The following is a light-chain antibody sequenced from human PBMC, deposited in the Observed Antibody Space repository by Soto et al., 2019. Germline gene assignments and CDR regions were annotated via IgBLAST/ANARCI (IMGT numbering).Light chain of an antibody. CDR1: QCIGSY. Sequence: IQLTQSPSSLSASVGDRVTITCRASQCIGSYLAWYQQKPGEAPKLLIFAASTLQSGVPSRFSGSGSGTDFTLTISSLQPEDFATYYCQQVSTYPSTFGGGTKVDI. V-gene: IGKV1-9*01. CDR2: AAS. J-gene: IGKJ4*01. CDR3: QQVSTYPST.